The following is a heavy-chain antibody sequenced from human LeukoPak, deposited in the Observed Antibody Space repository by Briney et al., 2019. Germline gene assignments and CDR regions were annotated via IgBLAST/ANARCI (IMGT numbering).Heavy chain of an antibody. Sequence: ASVRVSCKASGYTFTDYYIHWVRQAPGEGLEWMGWINPNSGGTKYAQKFQGRVTMTGDTSITTAFMELSRLRSDDTAVFYCARDARTTALYWGQGTLVTVSS. CDR2: INPNSGGT. J-gene: IGHJ4*02. D-gene: IGHD4-17*01. CDR3: ARDARTTALY. V-gene: IGHV1-2*02. CDR1: GYTFTDYY.